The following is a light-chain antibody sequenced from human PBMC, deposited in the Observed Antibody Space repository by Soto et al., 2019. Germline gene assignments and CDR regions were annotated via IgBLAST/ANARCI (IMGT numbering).Light chain of an antibody. CDR1: QGISSY. CDR2: AAS. Sequence: DIQLTQSPSFLSASVGDRVTITCRASQGISSYLAWYQQKPGKAPKLLIYAASTLQSGVPSRFSGSGSGTEFTLTISSLQPEDFATYHCQQLNSYPRFGQGTKVEIK. V-gene: IGKV1-9*01. CDR3: QQLNSYPR. J-gene: IGKJ1*01.